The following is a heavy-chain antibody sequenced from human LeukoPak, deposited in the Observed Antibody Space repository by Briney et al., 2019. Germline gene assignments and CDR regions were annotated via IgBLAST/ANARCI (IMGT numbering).Heavy chain of an antibody. CDR1: GGSFSGYY. Sequence: PSETLSLTCAVYGGSFSGYYWSWIRQPPGKGLEWIGEINHSGSTNYNPSLKSRVTISVDTSKNQFSLKLSSVTAADTAVYYCARGLRRYCSSTNCYTMGYNWFDPWGQGTLVTVSS. D-gene: IGHD2-2*02. J-gene: IGHJ5*02. CDR3: ARGLRRYCSSTNCYTMGYNWFDP. V-gene: IGHV4-34*01. CDR2: INHSGST.